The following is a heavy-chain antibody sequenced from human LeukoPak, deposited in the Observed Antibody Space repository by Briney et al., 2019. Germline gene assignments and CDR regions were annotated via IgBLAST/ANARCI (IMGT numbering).Heavy chain of an antibody. V-gene: IGHV4-34*01. Sequence: SETLSLTCAVYGGFFSGYYWCWIRQPPGKGLEWIGEINHSGSTNYNPSLKSRVTISVDTSKNQFSLKLSSVTAADTAVYYCARGSNWGSDWGQGTLVTVSS. CDR2: INHSGST. D-gene: IGHD7-27*01. J-gene: IGHJ4*02. CDR3: ARGSNWGSD. CDR1: GGFFSGYY.